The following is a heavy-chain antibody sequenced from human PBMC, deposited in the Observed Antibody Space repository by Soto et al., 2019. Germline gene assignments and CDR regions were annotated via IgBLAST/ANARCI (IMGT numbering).Heavy chain of an antibody. V-gene: IGHV3-30*18. CDR1: GFTFSSYG. CDR3: AKQYSSGWYPRGYYYGMDV. D-gene: IGHD6-19*01. CDR2: ISYDGSNK. Sequence: QVQLVESGGGVVQPGRSLRLSCAASGFTFSSYGMHWVRQAPDKGLEWVAVISYDGSNKYYADSVKGRFTISRDNSKNTLYLQMNSLRAEDTAVYYCAKQYSSGWYPRGYYYGMDVWGQGTTVTVSS. J-gene: IGHJ6*02.